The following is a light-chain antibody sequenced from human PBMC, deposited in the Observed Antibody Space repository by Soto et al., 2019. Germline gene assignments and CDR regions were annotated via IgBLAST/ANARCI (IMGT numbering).Light chain of an antibody. CDR3: QQLNSYPLT. CDR2: AAS. Sequence: IQLTQSPSSLSASVGDRVTITCRASQGISSYLAWYQQKPGKAPKLLIYAASTLQSEVPSRFSGSGSGTDFTLTISILQPEDFATYYCQQLNSYPLTFGGGTKVEIK. V-gene: IGKV1-9*01. CDR1: QGISSY. J-gene: IGKJ4*01.